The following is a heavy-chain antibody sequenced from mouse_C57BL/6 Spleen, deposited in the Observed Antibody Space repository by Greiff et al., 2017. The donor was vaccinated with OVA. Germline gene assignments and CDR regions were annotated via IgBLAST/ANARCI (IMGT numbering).Heavy chain of an antibody. CDR1: GFSFTSYG. CDR3: ARNLNYGNYGGFDY. Sequence: QVQLQQSGPGLVQPSQCLSITCTVSGFSFTSYGVHWVRQSPGKGLEWLGVIWSGGSTDYNAAFISRLSSSKDNSKSQVFFKMNSLHADDTAIYYCARNLNYGNYGGFDYWGQGTTLTVSS. V-gene: IGHV2-2*01. J-gene: IGHJ2*01. D-gene: IGHD2-1*01. CDR2: IWSGGST.